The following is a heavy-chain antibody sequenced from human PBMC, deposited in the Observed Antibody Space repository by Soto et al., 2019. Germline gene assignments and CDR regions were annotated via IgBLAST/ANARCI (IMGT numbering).Heavy chain of an antibody. Sequence: GGSLRLSCGASGFIFSKYSMNWVRQAPGKGLEWLSYISSNSVTIYYADSVRGRFTIFRDNAKNSLYLQMNSLRDEDTAVYYCAREDILGTRSFDYWGQGALVTVSS. CDR3: AREDILGTRSFDY. CDR2: ISSNSVTI. CDR1: GFIFSKYS. D-gene: IGHD1-26*01. V-gene: IGHV3-48*02. J-gene: IGHJ4*02.